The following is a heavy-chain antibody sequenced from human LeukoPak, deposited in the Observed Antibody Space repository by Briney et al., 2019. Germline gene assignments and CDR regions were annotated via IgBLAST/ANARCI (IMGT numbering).Heavy chain of an antibody. CDR1: GFTFSSYV. Sequence: GGSLRLSCAASGFTFSSYVMSWVRQAPGKGLEWVSAISGSGGSTYYADSVKGRFTISRDNSKNTLYLQMNSLRAEDTAVYYCAKDQGSGPAAGTYFFADAFDIWGQGTMVTVSS. D-gene: IGHD6-13*01. J-gene: IGHJ3*02. CDR2: ISGSGGST. V-gene: IGHV3-23*01. CDR3: AKDQGSGPAAGTYFFADAFDI.